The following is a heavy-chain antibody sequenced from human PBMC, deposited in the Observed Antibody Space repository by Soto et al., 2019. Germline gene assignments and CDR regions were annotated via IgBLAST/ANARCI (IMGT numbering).Heavy chain of an antibody. V-gene: IGHV1-8*01. J-gene: IGHJ4*02. CDR1: GYTFTSDD. Sequence: QVQLVQSGAEVRTPGASVKVSCKASGYTFTSDDINWVRQATGQGPEWMGWMKRDSGNTGYVQKLQGRVTMTRNTAISTAYMELSSLRSEDTAVYYCARSVGVSNVNFDYWGQGTLVPVSS. CDR3: ARSVGVSNVNFDY. D-gene: IGHD3-16*01. CDR2: MKRDSGNT.